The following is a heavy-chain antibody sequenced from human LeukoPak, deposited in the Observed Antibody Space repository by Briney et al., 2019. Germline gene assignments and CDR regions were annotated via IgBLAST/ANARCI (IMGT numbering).Heavy chain of an antibody. Sequence: ASVKVSCKVSGYTLTELSMHWVRQAPGKGLEWMGGFDPEDGETIYAQKFQGRVTMTEDTSTDTAYMELSSLRDEDTAVYYCAKDQRWESPHYLDSWGQGTLVTVSS. CDR1: GYTLTELS. V-gene: IGHV1-24*01. D-gene: IGHD1-26*01. CDR2: FDPEDGET. J-gene: IGHJ4*02. CDR3: AKDQRWESPHYLDS.